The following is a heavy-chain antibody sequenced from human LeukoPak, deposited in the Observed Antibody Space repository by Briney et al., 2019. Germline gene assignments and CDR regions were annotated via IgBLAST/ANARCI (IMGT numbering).Heavy chain of an antibody. D-gene: IGHD6-13*01. J-gene: IGHJ4*02. CDR1: GFTFRSYA. CDR3: AKGTGAAVGPDRGIH. V-gene: IGHV3-23*01. CDR2: ISDSGGNT. Sequence: GGSLRLSCAASGFTFRSYAMSWVRQAPGKGLEWVSGISDSGGNTYYADSVKGRFTISRDNSKNTLYLQMNSLRAEDTAVYYCAKGTGAAVGPDRGIHWGQRTLVTVSS.